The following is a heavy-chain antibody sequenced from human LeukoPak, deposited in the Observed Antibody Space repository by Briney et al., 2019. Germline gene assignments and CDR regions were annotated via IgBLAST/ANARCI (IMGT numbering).Heavy chain of an antibody. CDR3: AGGYSYGSSFYFDY. CDR2: INHSGST. Sequence: SETLSLTCAVYGGSFSGYYWSWIRQPPGKGLEWIGEINHSGSTNYNSSLKSRVTISVDTSKNQFSLKLSSVTAADTAVYYCAGGYSYGSSFYFDYWGQGTLVTVSS. V-gene: IGHV4-34*01. J-gene: IGHJ4*02. CDR1: GGSFSGYY. D-gene: IGHD5-18*01.